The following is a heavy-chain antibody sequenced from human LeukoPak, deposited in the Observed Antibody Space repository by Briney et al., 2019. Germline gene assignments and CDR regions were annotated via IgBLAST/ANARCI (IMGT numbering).Heavy chain of an antibody. V-gene: IGHV3-11*06. CDR1: GFTFSDYY. J-gene: IGHJ4*02. Sequence: GGSLRLSCAASGFTFSDYYMTWFRQAPGKGLEWVSYISGGSSYTNFADSVEGRFTISRDNAKNSLYLQMNSLRAEDTAVYYCARVSLLDDGGLGDYWGQGTLVTVSS. CDR2: ISGGSSYT. D-gene: IGHD4-23*01. CDR3: ARVSLLDDGGLGDY.